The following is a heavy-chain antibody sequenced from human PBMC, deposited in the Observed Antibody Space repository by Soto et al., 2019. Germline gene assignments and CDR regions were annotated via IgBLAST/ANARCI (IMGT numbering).Heavy chain of an antibody. D-gene: IGHD4-4*01. V-gene: IGHV3-7*03. CDR2: INPDGNVG. J-gene: IGHJ4*02. CDR1: GFTFSTYW. CDR3: AGWGGHDYNY. Sequence: EVQLLGSGGGLVQPGGSLRLSCEGSGFTFSTYWMNWVRQAPGKGLEWVANINPDGNVGTYVDSVRGRFTTSRDNAKNSLYLQMNSLRADDTAVYFCAGWGGHDYNYWGQGIMVTVSS.